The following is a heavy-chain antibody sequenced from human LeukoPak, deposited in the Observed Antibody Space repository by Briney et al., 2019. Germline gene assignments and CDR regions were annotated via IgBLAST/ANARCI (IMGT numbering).Heavy chain of an antibody. CDR2: INHSGST. J-gene: IGHJ5*02. Sequence: SETLSLTCAVYGGSFSGYYWSWIRQPPGKGLEWIGEINHSGSTNYNPSLKSRVTISVDTSKNQFSLKLSSVTAADTAVYYCARVLGYRIDPWGQGTLATVSS. D-gene: IGHD5-12*01. V-gene: IGHV4-34*01. CDR3: ARVLGYRIDP. CDR1: GGSFSGYY.